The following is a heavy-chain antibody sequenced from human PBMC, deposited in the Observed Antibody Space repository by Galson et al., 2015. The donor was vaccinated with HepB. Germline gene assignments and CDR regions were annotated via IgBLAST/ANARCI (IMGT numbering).Heavy chain of an antibody. D-gene: IGHD3/OR15-3a*01. CDR2: INVGNSNR. J-gene: IGHJ5*02. V-gene: IGHV1-3*01. Sequence: SVKVSCKASGHNFTNYIIHWVRQAPGQSLEWMGWINVGNSNRKYSQKFQGRVTMTRDTSASIAYMQLSSLRSEDTAVHYCARDQKDFTSFDPWGQGTLVTVSS. CDR3: ARDQKDFTSFDP. CDR1: GHNFTNYI.